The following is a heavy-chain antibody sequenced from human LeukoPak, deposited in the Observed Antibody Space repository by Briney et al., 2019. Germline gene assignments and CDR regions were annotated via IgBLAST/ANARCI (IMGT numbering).Heavy chain of an antibody. V-gene: IGHV4-61*08. J-gene: IGHJ4*02. CDR3: ARAGWELLSYFDY. CDR2: IYYSGST. CDR1: GGSISSGGYY. Sequence: SETLSLTCTVSGGSISSGGYYWSWIRQPPGKGLEWIGYIYYSGSTNYNPSLKSRVTISVDTSKNQFSLKLSSVTAADTAVYYCARAGWELLSYFDYWGQGTLVTVSS. D-gene: IGHD1-26*01.